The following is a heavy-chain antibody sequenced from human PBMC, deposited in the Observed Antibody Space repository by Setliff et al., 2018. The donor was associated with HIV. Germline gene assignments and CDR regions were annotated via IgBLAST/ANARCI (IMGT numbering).Heavy chain of an antibody. V-gene: IGHV3-23*01. CDR3: ARGGANPSWFDS. J-gene: IGHJ5*01. CDR1: GFNWNNYA. CDR2: ISGSGGST. Sequence: GGSLRLSCAVSGFNWNNYAMSWVRQAPGKGLEWVSTISGSGGSTYYTDSVKGRFSISRDNAKNTLYLQMDSLRAEDTAVYYCARGGANPSWFDSWGQGTLVTVSS. D-gene: IGHD3-16*01.